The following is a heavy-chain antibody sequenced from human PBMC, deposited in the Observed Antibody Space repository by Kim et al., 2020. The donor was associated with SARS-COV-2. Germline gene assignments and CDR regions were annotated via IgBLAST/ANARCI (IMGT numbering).Heavy chain of an antibody. CDR2: ISGSGGST. J-gene: IGHJ2*01. D-gene: IGHD2-15*01. Sequence: GGSLRLSCAASGFTFSSYAMSWVRQAPGKGLEWVSAISGSGGSTYYADSVKGRFTISRDNSKNTLYLQMNSLRAEDTAVYYCAKGGLSVVTNSYWYFDLWGRGTLVTVSS. CDR1: GFTFSSYA. V-gene: IGHV3-23*01. CDR3: AKGGLSVVTNSYWYFDL.